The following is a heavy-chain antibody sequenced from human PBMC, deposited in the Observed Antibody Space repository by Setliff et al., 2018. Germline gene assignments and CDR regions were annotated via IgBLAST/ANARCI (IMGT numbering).Heavy chain of an antibody. CDR1: GGSISRSNSY. CDR2: IYHSGNT. D-gene: IGHD1-1*01. J-gene: IGHJ4*02. V-gene: IGHV4-39*07. Sequence: SETLSLTCTVSGGSISRSNSYWGWIRQSPGKGLEWIGTIYHSGNTYYNPSLNSRLTISVDTSKNQFSLRLTSVTAADTAIYYCARVRNTQNGFFDYWSQGTLVTVSS. CDR3: ARVRNTQNGFFDY.